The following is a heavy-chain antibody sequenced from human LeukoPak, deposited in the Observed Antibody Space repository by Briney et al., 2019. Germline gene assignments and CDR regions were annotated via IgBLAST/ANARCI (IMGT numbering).Heavy chain of an antibody. D-gene: IGHD3-22*01. CDR2: INHSGST. CDR3: ARDHYYDSSGYYSYYYYGMDV. V-gene: IGHV4-34*01. J-gene: IGHJ6*02. CDR1: GGSFSGYY. Sequence: SETLSLTCAVYGGSFSGYYWSWIRQPPGKGLEWIGEINHSGSTNYNPSLKSRVTISVDTSKSQFSLKLSSVTAADTAVYYCARDHYYDSSGYYSYYYYGMDVWGQGTTVTVSS.